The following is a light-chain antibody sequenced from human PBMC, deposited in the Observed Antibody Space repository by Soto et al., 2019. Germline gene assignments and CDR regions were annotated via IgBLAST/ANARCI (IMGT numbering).Light chain of an antibody. Sequence: IQLTQSPSSLSASVGDRVSITCRASQDIQTYLAWYQQKRGEAPKLLISGTFTLQSGVPSRFNGSRSGTDFTLTISRLQPEDFATYYCQHLNNYPPFTFGPGTKVDLE. CDR3: QHLNNYPPFT. V-gene: IGKV1-9*01. CDR1: QDIQTY. J-gene: IGKJ3*01. CDR2: GTF.